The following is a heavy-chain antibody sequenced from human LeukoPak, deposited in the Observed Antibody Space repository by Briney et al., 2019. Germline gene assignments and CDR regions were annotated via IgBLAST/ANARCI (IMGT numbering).Heavy chain of an antibody. J-gene: IGHJ5*02. Sequence: ASVTVSFTASGYTFTSYYMHWVRQAPGQGLEWMGIINPSGGSTSYAQKFQGRVTMTRDTSTSTVYMELSSLGSEDTAVYYCARGGVTEGWFDPWGQGILVTVSS. CDR3: ARGGVTEGWFDP. D-gene: IGHD4-11*01. CDR2: INPSGGST. V-gene: IGHV1-46*01. CDR1: GYTFTSYY.